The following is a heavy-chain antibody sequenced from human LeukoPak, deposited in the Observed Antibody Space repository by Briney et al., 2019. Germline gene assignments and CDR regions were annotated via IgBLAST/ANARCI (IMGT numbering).Heavy chain of an antibody. CDR3: ARESIRPYYFDY. CDR1: GGSFSGYY. V-gene: IGHV4-34*01. Sequence: PSETLSLTCAVSGGSFSGYYWNWIRQPPGKGLEWIGEINHSGSSNYKPSLKSRVAISADTSKNQFSLKLSSVTAADTAVYYCARESIRPYYFDYWGQGTLVTVSS. CDR2: INHSGSS. J-gene: IGHJ4*02.